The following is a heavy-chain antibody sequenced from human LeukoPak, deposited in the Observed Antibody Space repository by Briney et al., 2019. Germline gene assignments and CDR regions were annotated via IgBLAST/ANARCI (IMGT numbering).Heavy chain of an antibody. CDR2: LYYDGRT. D-gene: IGHD3-10*01. J-gene: IGHJ6*02. Sequence: SETLSLTCNVFGDSVSSSNYYRAWFRQPPGKGLDWIGSLYYDGRTYYSPSLESRVTVSVDTSKNRFSLKLSSVTAADTAVYYCARLAQYYYGSGSYPLSAYYYYGMDVWGQGTTVTVSS. V-gene: IGHV4-39*01. CDR3: ARLAQYYYGSGSYPLSAYYYYGMDV. CDR1: GDSVSSSNYY.